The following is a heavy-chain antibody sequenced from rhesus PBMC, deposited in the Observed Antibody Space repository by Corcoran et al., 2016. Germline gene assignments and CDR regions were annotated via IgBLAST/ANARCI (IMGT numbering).Heavy chain of an antibody. J-gene: IGHJ5-1*01. CDR2: INGYRGCT. V-gene: IGHV4-80*01. CDR1: GGSFRSYW. Sequence: QVQLQESGPGLVKPSETLFLTCAVYGGSFRSYWWNWIRQPPGKGLEGIGEINGYRGCTNYNPSLQSRVHISQDVSRSHFSLKLTSVPAADTAVDYCASPVRYRFDVWGPGVLVSVSS. CDR3: ASPVRYRFDV.